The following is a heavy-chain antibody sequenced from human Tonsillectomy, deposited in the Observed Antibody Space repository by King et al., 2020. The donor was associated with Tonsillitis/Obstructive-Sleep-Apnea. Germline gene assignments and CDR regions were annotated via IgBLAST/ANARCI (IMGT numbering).Heavy chain of an antibody. D-gene: IGHD1-26*01. J-gene: IGHJ4*02. Sequence: VQLVESGGGLVQPGGSLRLSCTASGFTFSSYWMHWVRQAPGKGLVWVSRINSDGSSTSYADSGTGRFTIHRDNAKNTLYLHMNSLRAEDTALYYCARAGMGATALYYFDYWGQGALVTVSS. V-gene: IGHV3-74*01. CDR3: ARAGMGATALYYFDY. CDR1: GFTFSSYW. CDR2: INSDGSST.